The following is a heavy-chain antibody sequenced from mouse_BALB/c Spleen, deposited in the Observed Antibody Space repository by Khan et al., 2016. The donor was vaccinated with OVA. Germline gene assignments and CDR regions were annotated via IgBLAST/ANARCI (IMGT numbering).Heavy chain of an antibody. CDR1: GYTFTEYT. V-gene: IGHV1-26*01. D-gene: IGHD1-2*01. J-gene: IGHJ1*01. Sequence: EVQLQQSGPELVKPGASVKISCKTSGYTFTEYTMHWVKQSHGKSLEWIGRFNPNNGGTSYNQKFKGRATLTVDESSSTAYMERRSLTAEDSAVYYCTRRDYYAYNWYFDVWGAGTTVTVSS. CDR3: TRRDYYAYNWYFDV. CDR2: FNPNNGGT.